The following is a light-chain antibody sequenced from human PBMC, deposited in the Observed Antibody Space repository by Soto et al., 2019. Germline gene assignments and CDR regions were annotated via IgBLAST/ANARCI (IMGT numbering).Light chain of an antibody. CDR1: RTDVDGHDY. V-gene: IGLV2-14*03. CDR3: GSYTASAPLYA. CDR2: DVH. J-gene: IGLJ1*01. Sequence: QSALTQPASVSGSPGQSITISCTGTRTDVDGHDYVSWYQQHPGQAPKLIIFDVHNRPSGVSSRFSGSKSGDTASLTISGLQVEDDGDYYCGSYTASAPLYAFGSGTKVT.